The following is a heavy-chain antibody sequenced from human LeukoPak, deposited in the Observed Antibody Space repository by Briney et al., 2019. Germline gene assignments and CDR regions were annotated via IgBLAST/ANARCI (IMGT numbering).Heavy chain of an antibody. CDR1: GITFSSYS. J-gene: IGHJ5*02. D-gene: IGHD2-15*01. Sequence: GGSLRLSCAASGITFSSYSMNWVRQAPGKGLEWVSYITTSGTIYYADSVKGRFTISRDNAKNSLYLQMNSLRAEDTAVYYCARDYCSGGSCYQVLTWGQGTLVTVSS. V-gene: IGHV3-48*04. CDR3: ARDYCSGGSCYQVLT. CDR2: ITTSGTI.